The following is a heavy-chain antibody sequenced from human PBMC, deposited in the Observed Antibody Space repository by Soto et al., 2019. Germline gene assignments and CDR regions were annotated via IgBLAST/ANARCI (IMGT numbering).Heavy chain of an antibody. CDR2: ISGSGGST. J-gene: IGHJ4*02. CDR3: ARQGSSGDYYLGRRDY. Sequence: EVQLLESGGGLVQPGGSLSLSCAASGFTFSSYAMSWVRQAPGKGLEWVSAISGSGGSTYYADSVKGRFTIASSNSKKTVYLQMNSLRAEDTAVYYCARQGSSGDYYLGRRDYWGQGTLVTVSS. D-gene: IGHD3-22*01. V-gene: IGHV3-23*01. CDR1: GFTFSSYA.